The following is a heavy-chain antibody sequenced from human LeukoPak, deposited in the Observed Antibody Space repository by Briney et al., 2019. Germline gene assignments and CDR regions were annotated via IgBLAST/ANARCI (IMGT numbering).Heavy chain of an antibody. CDR2: IKSDGSVT. V-gene: IGHV3-74*01. D-gene: IGHD1-14*01. CDR1: GFTFSSYW. J-gene: IGHJ1*01. Sequence: GSLRLSCAASGFTFSSYWIHWVRQAPGKGLVWVSRIKSDGSVTSYADSVKGRFTISRDNANSALYLQMNSLRAEDTAVYYCASGSSGSLTGYWGQG. CDR3: ASGSSGSLTGY.